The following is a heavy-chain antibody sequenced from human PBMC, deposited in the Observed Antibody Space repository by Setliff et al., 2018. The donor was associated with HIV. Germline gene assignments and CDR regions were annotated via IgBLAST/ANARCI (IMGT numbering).Heavy chain of an antibody. J-gene: IGHJ1*01. Sequence: GASVKVSCKASGGSFNSYALDWVRQAPGQGLEWMGGVVPIIGAAKYAPKFQGRVTITADKSTNTAYMELRTLRSDDTAVYYCARGISRDMFSYYRDEYFQHWGQGTLVTVSS. CDR1: GGSFNSYA. V-gene: IGHV1-69*06. CDR3: ARGISRDMFSYYRDEYFQH. D-gene: IGHD3-10*01. CDR2: VVPIIGAA.